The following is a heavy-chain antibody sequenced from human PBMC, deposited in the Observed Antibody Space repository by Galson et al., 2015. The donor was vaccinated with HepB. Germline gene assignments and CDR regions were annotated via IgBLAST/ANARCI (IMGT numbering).Heavy chain of an antibody. CDR2: IYSGGST. CDR1: GFTVSSNY. Sequence: SLRLSCAASGFTVSSNYMSWVRQAPGKGLEWVSVIYSGGSTYYADSVKGRFTISRDNSKNTLYLQMNSLRAEDTAVYYCVYDSSGYYSGPFDYWGQGTLVTVSS. V-gene: IGHV3-53*01. CDR3: VYDSSGYYSGPFDY. J-gene: IGHJ4*02. D-gene: IGHD3-22*01.